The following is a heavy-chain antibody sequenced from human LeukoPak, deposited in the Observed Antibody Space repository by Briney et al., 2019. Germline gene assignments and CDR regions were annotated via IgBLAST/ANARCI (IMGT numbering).Heavy chain of an antibody. Sequence: SETLSLTCTVSGGSISSYYWSWIRQPPGKGLEWIGYIYYSGSTNYNPSLKSRVTISVDTSKNQFSLKLSSVTAADTAVYYCARDRSIAAREIYYYYMDVWGIGTTVTVSS. V-gene: IGHV4-59*12. D-gene: IGHD6-6*01. J-gene: IGHJ6*03. CDR1: GGSISSYY. CDR3: ARDRSIAAREIYYYYMDV. CDR2: IYYSGST.